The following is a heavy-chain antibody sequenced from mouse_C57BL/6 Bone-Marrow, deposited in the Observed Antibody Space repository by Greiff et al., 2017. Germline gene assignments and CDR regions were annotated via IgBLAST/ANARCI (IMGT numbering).Heavy chain of an antibody. Sequence: VQLQQPGAELVMPGASVKLSCKASGYTFTSYWMHWVQQRPGQGLEWIGEIDPSDSYTNYNQKFKGKSTLTVDKSSSTAYMQLSRLTSEDAAVYYWAREGDGSNILFAYWGQGTLVTVSA. V-gene: IGHV1-69*01. CDR3: AREGDGSNILFAY. D-gene: IGHD1-1*01. J-gene: IGHJ3*01. CDR1: GYTFTSYW. CDR2: IDPSDSYT.